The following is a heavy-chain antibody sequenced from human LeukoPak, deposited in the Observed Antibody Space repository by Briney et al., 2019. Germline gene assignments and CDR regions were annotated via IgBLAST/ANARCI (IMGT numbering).Heavy chain of an antibody. CDR3: AKQFLTAVNTWPNIGFGS. Sequence: GRSLRLSCAASGFTFSSYAMSWVRQAPGKGLEWVSTISGSGRGTFYADSVKGRFTISRDNSKSTVFLQMNSLRPEDSTLYYCAKQFLTAVNTWPNIGFGSWGQGTPVTVSS. CDR2: ISGSGRGT. J-gene: IGHJ4*02. CDR1: GFTFSSYA. D-gene: IGHD4-17*01. V-gene: IGHV3-23*01.